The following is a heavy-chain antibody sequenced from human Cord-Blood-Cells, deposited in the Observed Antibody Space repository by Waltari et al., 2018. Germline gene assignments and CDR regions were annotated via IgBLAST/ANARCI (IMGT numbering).Heavy chain of an antibody. CDR1: GGSFSGYY. Sequence: QVQLQQWGAGLLKPSETLSLARADYGGSFSGYYWSCIRQPPGKGLEWIGEINHSGSTNYNPSLKSRVTISVDTSKNQFSLKLSSVTAADTAVYYCARGDLQPVPLDYWGQGTLVTVSS. V-gene: IGHV4-34*01. D-gene: IGHD6-6*01. J-gene: IGHJ4*02. CDR2: INHSGST. CDR3: ARGDLQPVPLDY.